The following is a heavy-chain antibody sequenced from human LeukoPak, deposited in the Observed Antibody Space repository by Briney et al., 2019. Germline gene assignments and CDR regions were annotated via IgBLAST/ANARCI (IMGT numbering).Heavy chain of an antibody. CDR1: GGSISSGDYY. CDR2: IYYSGST. CDR3: ARVEVVTRYFDL. J-gene: IGHJ2*01. D-gene: IGHD4-23*01. V-gene: IGHV4-61*08. Sequence: TLSLTCTVSGGSISSGDYYWSWIRQPPGKGLEWIGYIYYSGSTNYNPSLKSRVTISVDTSKNQFSLKLSSVTAADTAVYYCARVEVVTRYFDLWGRGTLVTVSS.